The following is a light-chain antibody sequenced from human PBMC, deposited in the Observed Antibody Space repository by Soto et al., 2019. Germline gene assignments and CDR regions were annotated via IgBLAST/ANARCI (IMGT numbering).Light chain of an antibody. CDR3: QSYDDSLSVYV. CDR2: GNS. Sequence: QSVLAQPPSVSGAPGQRVTISCTGSSSNIGAGYNVHWYQQLPGTAPKLLISGNSNRPSGVPDRFSGSKSGTSASLAITGLQAEDEADYYCQSYDDSLSVYVFGTGTKVTV. J-gene: IGLJ1*01. CDR1: SSNIGAGYN. V-gene: IGLV1-40*01.